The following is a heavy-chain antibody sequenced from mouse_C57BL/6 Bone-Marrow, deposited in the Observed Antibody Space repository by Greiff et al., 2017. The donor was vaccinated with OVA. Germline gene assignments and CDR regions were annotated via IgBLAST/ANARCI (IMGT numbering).Heavy chain of an antibody. V-gene: IGHV5-17*01. J-gene: IGHJ4*01. CDR1: GFTFSDYG. CDR3: AREGAGRDAMDY. CDR2: ISSGSSTI. Sequence: EVMLVESGGGLVKPGGSLKLSCAASGFTFSDYGMHWVRQAPEKGLEWVAYISSGSSTIYYADTVKGRFTISRDNAKNTLFLQMTSLRSEDTAMYYCAREGAGRDAMDYWGQGTSVTVSS. D-gene: IGHD1-1*01.